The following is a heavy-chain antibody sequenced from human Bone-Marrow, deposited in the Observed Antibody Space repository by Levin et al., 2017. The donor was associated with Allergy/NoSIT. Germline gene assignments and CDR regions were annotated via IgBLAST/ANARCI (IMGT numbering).Heavy chain of an antibody. CDR2: MNPNSGNT. V-gene: IGHV1-8*01. J-gene: IGHJ5*02. D-gene: IGHD2-15*01. CDR3: ARGRSYCSGGSCYSWNWFDP. CDR1: GYTFTSYD. Sequence: PGGSLRLSCKASGYTFTSYDINWVRQATGQGLEWMGWMNPNSGNTGYAQKFQGRVTMTRNTSISTAYMELSSLRSEDTAVYYCARGRSYCSGGSCYSWNWFDPWGQGTLVTVSS.